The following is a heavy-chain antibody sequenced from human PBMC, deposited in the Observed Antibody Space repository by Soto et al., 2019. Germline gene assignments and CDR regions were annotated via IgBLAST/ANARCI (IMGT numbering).Heavy chain of an antibody. CDR1: GFTFSNYA. CDR2: IGSSGDT. J-gene: IGHJ6*02. CDR3: PRDSYDHSDYKRRKHGMDV. D-gene: IGHD3-22*01. Sequence: PGGSLRLSCAASGFTFSNYAMRWLRQAPGKGLEWVSAIGSSGDTYYADPVKGRCTMSRDNSKNTIHLQMNSLKAEDTAVYYCPRDSYDHSDYKRRKHGMDVWGQGTTVTVPS. V-gene: IGHV3-23*01.